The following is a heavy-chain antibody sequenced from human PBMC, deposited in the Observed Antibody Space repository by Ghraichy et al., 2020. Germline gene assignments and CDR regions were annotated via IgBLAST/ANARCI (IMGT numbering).Heavy chain of an antibody. D-gene: IGHD6-13*01. J-gene: IGHJ6*02. CDR3: ARDKEVSYSSKARGYYGMDV. Sequence: ASVKVSCKASGYTFTGYYMHWVRQAPGQGLEWMGWINPNSGGTNYAQKFQGWVTMTRDTSISTAYMELSRLRSDDTAVYYCARDKEVSYSSKARGYYGMDVWGQGTTVTVSS. CDR1: GYTFTGYY. CDR2: INPNSGGT. V-gene: IGHV1-2*04.